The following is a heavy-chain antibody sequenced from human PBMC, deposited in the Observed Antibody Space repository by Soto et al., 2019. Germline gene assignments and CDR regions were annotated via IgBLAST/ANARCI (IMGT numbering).Heavy chain of an antibody. CDR2: ISYDGSNK. Sequence: QVQLVESGGGVVQPGRSLRLSCAASGFTFSSYGMHWVRQAPGKGMEWVAVISYDGSNKYYADSVKGRFTISRDNSKNTLYLQMNSLRAEDTAVYYCARPSGSYSEDSDYWGQGTLVTVSS. V-gene: IGHV3-30*03. CDR3: ARPSGSYSEDSDY. J-gene: IGHJ4*02. D-gene: IGHD1-26*01. CDR1: GFTFSSYG.